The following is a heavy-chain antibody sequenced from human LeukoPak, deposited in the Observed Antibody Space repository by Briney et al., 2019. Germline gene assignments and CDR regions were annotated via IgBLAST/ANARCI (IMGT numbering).Heavy chain of an antibody. CDR3: AKAWRYCTGGSCYPDV. Sequence: GGSLRLSCAASGFTFSSYGRHWVRQAPGKGLEWGAGISYDGSNKYYADSVKGRFTISRDNSKNTLYLQMNSLDAEDAAVYYCAKAWRYCTGGSCYPDVWGQGTTVTVSS. CDR1: GFTFSSYG. CDR2: ISYDGSNK. V-gene: IGHV3-30*18. J-gene: IGHJ6*02. D-gene: IGHD2-15*01.